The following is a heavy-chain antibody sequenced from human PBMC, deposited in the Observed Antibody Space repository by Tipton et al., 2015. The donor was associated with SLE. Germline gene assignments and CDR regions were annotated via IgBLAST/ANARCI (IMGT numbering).Heavy chain of an antibody. CDR3: ARDLIVGATPLILAPPDAFDI. CDR2: IWYDGSNK. V-gene: IGHV3-33*08. J-gene: IGHJ3*02. D-gene: IGHD1-26*01. CDR1: GFTFSSYG. Sequence: RSLRLSCAASGFTFSSYGMHWVRQAPGKGLEWVAVIWYDGSNKYYADSVKGRFTISRDNSKNTLYLQMNSLRAEDTAVYYCARDLIVGATPLILAPPDAFDIWGQGTMVTVSS.